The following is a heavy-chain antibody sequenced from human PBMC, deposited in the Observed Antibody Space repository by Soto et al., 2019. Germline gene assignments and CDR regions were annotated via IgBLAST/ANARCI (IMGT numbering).Heavy chain of an antibody. CDR3: ARGRGGTYDAFDI. D-gene: IGHD1-26*01. V-gene: IGHV4-59*01. CDR1: CGSMSRYF. J-gene: IGHJ3*02. CDR2: IYYSGTN. Sequence: PSETLALTCPFSCGSMSRYFWSWIRQPPGKGLEWIGYIYYSGTNNYNPSLKSRFTTSLDTSKNQFSLKLVSLTAADTAFYYCARGRGGTYDAFDIWGKGTLVTVS.